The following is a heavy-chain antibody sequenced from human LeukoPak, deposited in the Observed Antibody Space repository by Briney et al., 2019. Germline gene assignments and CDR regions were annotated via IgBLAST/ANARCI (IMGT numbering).Heavy chain of an antibody. J-gene: IGHJ6*02. V-gene: IGHV3-30*04. CDR2: ISYDGSNK. D-gene: IGHD3-16*01. CDR1: GFTFSSYA. CDR3: ARDLRLIEDYYYYYGMDV. Sequence: QAGGSLRLSCAASGFTFSSYAMHWVRQAPGKGLEWVAVISYDGSNKYYADSVKGRFTISRDNSKNTLYLQMNSLRAEDTAVYYCARDLRLIEDYYYYYGMDVWGQGTTVTVSS.